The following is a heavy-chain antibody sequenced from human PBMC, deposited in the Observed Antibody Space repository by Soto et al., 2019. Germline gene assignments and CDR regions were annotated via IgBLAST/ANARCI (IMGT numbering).Heavy chain of an antibody. D-gene: IGHD6-13*01. V-gene: IGHV1-24*01. CDR3: ATVGDKIAAAGTDAFDI. CDR1: GYTLTELS. J-gene: IGHJ3*02. Sequence: ASVKVSCKVSGYTLTELSMHCVRQAPGKGLEWMGGFDPEDGETIYAQKFQGRVTMTEDTSTDTAYMELSSLRSEDTAVYYCATVGDKIAAAGTDAFDIWGQGTMVTVSS. CDR2: FDPEDGET.